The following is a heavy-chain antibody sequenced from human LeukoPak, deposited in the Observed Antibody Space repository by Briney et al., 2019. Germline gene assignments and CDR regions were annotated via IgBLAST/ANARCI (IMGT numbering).Heavy chain of an antibody. CDR1: GGSISSGGYY. Sequence: SQTLSLTCTVSGGSISSGGYYWSWIRQHPGKGLEWIGYIYYSGSTYYNPSLKSRVTISVDTSKNQFSLKLSSVTAADTAVYYCARERASIAAAGPFDYWGQGTLVTVSS. V-gene: IGHV4-31*03. D-gene: IGHD6-13*01. CDR3: ARERASIAAAGPFDY. CDR2: IYYSGST. J-gene: IGHJ4*02.